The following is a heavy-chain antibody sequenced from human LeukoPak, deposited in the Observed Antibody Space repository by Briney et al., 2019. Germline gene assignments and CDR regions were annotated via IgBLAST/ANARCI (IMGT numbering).Heavy chain of an antibody. CDR3: ASYVSPQVYSGYDIPYYYYMDV. V-gene: IGHV3-21*01. CDR1: GFTFSSYS. D-gene: IGHD5-12*01. J-gene: IGHJ6*03. CDR2: ISNSSSYI. Sequence: GGSLRLSCAASGFTFSSYSMNWVRQAPGKGLEWVSFISNSSSYIYYADSVKGRFTISRDNAKNSLYLQMNSLRAEDTAVYYCASYVSPQVYSGYDIPYYYYMDVWGKGTTVTVSS.